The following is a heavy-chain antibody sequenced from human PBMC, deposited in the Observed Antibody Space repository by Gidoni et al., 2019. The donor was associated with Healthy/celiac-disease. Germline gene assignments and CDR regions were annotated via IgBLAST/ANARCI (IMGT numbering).Heavy chain of an antibody. Sequence: QVQLVESGGGVVQPGGSLRLSCAASGFTFRSYGMHWVRKAPGKGLGWVAFIRYDGSNKYYADSVKGRFTISRDNSKNMLYLQMNSLRAEDTAVYYCAKGPHYYMDVWGKGTTVTVSS. CDR2: IRYDGSNK. V-gene: IGHV3-30*02. J-gene: IGHJ6*03. CDR3: AKGPHYYMDV. CDR1: GFTFRSYG.